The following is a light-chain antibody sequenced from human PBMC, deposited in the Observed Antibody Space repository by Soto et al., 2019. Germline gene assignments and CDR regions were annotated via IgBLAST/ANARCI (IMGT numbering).Light chain of an antibody. CDR3: CSYAAGQTLV. CDR2: HVA. CDR1: SSDVGGYEY. V-gene: IGLV2-11*01. J-gene: IGLJ2*01. Sequence: QPVLTQPRSVSGSPGQSVTISCSGTSSDVGGYEYVSWYQQHPGKAPTLIIYHVAQRPSGVPDRFSAFKSGTTASLTISGLQAEDEAEYFCCSYAAGQTLVFGGGTKVTVL.